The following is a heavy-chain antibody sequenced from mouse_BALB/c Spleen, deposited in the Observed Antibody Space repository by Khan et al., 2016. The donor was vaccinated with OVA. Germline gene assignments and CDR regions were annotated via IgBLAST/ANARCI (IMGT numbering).Heavy chain of an antibody. CDR1: GFTFSTYG. D-gene: IGHD1-1*01. V-gene: IGHV5-6*01. Sequence: EVQLVESGGDLVKPGGSLKLSCAASGFTFSTYGMSWVRQTPDKGLEWVATVSTGGGYTYYPDSVKGRFTIYRDNAKNTLYLQMSGLKSEDTAMFYCTRLAYYYDSEVFAYWGQGTLVTVSA. J-gene: IGHJ3*01. CDR2: VSTGGGYT. CDR3: TRLAYYYDSEVFAY.